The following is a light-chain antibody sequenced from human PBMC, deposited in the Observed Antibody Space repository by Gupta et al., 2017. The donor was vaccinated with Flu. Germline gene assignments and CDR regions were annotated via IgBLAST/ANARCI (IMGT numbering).Light chain of an antibody. Sequence: DIQMTQSPASLSASVGDRVTITCRASQTIRSYLNWYQQRPGKAPKLLIYAVSTLHGGVPSRFSGSGSGTDFTLTITRLQPEDFATYYCQQTDRAPGTFGQGTKVEIK. CDR1: QTIRSY. V-gene: IGKV1-39*01. CDR3: QQTDRAPGT. CDR2: AVS. J-gene: IGKJ1*01.